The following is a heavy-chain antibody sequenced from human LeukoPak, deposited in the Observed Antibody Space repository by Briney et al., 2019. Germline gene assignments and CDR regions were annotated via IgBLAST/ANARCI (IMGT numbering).Heavy chain of an antibody. CDR2: IYYSGST. CDR1: GGSISSYY. Sequence: PSETLSLTCTVSGGSISSYYWSWIRQPPGKGLEWIGYIYYSGSTNYNPSLKSRVTISVDTSKNQFSLKLSSVTAADTAVYYCASVVPAAPYLDYWGQGTLVTVSS. J-gene: IGHJ4*02. CDR3: ASVVPAAPYLDY. D-gene: IGHD2-2*01. V-gene: IGHV4-59*12.